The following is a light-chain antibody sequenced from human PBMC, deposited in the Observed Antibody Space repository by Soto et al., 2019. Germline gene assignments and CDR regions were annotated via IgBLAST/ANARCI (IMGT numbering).Light chain of an antibody. Sequence: EIPLTQSPSSLAASVGDRLTLTCRASRNVSIYLNWYQHKPGKGPTLLIHATSNLQIGVPSRFSGSGSGTEFTLTISRLEPEDFGTYYCQQSYKMPSFGQGTRLEI. CDR3: QQSYKMPS. J-gene: IGKJ5*01. CDR2: ATS. CDR1: RNVSIY. V-gene: IGKV1-39*01.